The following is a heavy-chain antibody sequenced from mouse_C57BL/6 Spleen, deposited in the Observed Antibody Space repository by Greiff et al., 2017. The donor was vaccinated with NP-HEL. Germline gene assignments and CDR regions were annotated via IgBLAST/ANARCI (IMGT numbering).Heavy chain of an antibody. CDR1: GYTFTSYG. V-gene: IGHV1-81*01. CDR3: ARGRSSYNYAMDY. CDR2: IYPRSGNT. D-gene: IGHD1-1*01. J-gene: IGHJ4*01. Sequence: LQESGAELARPGASVKLSCKASGYTFTSYGISWVKQSTGQGLEWIGEIYPRSGNTYYNEKFKGKATLTADKSSSTAYMELRSLTSEDSAVYFCARGRSSYNYAMDYWGQGTSVTVSS.